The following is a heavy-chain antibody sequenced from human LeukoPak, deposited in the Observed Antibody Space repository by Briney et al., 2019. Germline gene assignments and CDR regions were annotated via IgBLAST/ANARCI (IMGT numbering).Heavy chain of an antibody. Sequence: GGSLRLSCAASGFSFSNFYMSWIRQAPGKGLEWVSYNSSSSTYTNSADSVRGRFTISRDNAKNSLYLQMNSLRVEDTAVYYCARESDSSGYYDYWGQGTLVTVSS. CDR1: GFSFSNFY. CDR3: ARESDSSGYYDY. D-gene: IGHD3-22*01. CDR2: NSSSSTYT. J-gene: IGHJ4*02. V-gene: IGHV3-11*06.